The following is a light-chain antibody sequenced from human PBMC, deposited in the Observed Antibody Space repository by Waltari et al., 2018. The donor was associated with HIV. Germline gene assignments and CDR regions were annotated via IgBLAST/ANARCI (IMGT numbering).Light chain of an antibody. CDR1: PGLVTSGQG. V-gene: IGLV7-46*01. Sequence: QAVVTQEPSLSVSPGGPVTLTRGSSPGLVTSGQGHNWFQQKPGQAPRPLIYDTTSKHPGTPARFSGSLLGGKAVLTLSGAQPEDEADYYCSLSFGGAAVFGGGTHVTVL. CDR3: SLSFGGAAV. J-gene: IGLJ2*01. CDR2: DTT.